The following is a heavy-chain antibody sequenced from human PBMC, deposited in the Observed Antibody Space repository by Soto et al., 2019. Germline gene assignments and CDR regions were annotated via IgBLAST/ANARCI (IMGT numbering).Heavy chain of an antibody. CDR3: AGNPTYYYDSSGYYYDY. Sequence: GGSLRLSCAASGFTFSSYSMNWVRQAPGKGLEWVSSISSSSSYIYYADSVKGRFTISRDNAKNSLYLQMNSLRAEDTAVYYCAGNPTYYYDSSGYYYDYWGQGTMVTVSS. J-gene: IGHJ4*02. CDR2: ISSSSSYI. V-gene: IGHV3-21*01. D-gene: IGHD3-22*01. CDR1: GFTFSSYS.